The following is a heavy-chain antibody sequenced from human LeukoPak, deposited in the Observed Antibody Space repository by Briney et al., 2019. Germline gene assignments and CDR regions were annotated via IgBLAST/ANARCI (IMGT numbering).Heavy chain of an antibody. V-gene: IGHV3-11*04. J-gene: IGHJ6*03. CDR1: GFMLSSYW. D-gene: IGHD1-26*01. Sequence: GGSLRLSCAASGFMLSSYWMSWIRQAPGKGLEWVSYISSSGSTIYYVDSVKGRFTISRDNAKNSLYLQMNSLRAEDTAVYYCARDQTKWEPLRRRDYYYMDVWGKGTTVTVSS. CDR3: ARDQTKWEPLRRRDYYYMDV. CDR2: ISSSGSTI.